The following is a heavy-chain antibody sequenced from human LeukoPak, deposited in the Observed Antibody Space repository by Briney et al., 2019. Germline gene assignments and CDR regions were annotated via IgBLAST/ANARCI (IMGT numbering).Heavy chain of an antibody. CDR3: ARVIGGRVAEKIAFDI. V-gene: IGHV4-4*02. CDR1: GGSISSSNW. J-gene: IGHJ3*02. CDR2: IYHSGST. D-gene: IGHD4-23*01. Sequence: SETLSLTCAVSGGSISSSNWWSWVRQPPGKGLEWIGEIYHSGSTNYNPSLKSRVTISVDKSKNQFSLKLSSVTAADTAVYYCARVIGGRVAEKIAFDIWGQGTMVTVSS.